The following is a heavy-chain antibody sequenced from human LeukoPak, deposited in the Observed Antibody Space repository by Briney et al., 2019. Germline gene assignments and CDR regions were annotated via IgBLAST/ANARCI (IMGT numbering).Heavy chain of an antibody. V-gene: IGHV4-34*01. J-gene: IGHJ5*02. Sequence: PSETLSLTRAVYGGSFSGYYWSWIRQPPGKGLEWTGEIKHSGSTNYNPSLKSRVTISVDTSKNQFSLKLSSVTAADTAVYYCARGPTGRITIFGVVIIRRWFDPWGRGTLVTVSS. CDR2: IKHSGST. CDR3: ARGPTGRITIFGVVIIRRWFDP. D-gene: IGHD3-3*01. CDR1: GGSFSGYY.